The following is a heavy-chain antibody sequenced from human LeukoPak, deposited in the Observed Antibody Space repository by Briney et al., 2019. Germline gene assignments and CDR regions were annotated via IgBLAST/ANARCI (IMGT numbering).Heavy chain of an antibody. J-gene: IGHJ2*01. V-gene: IGHV3-30-3*01. CDR3: ARLGGDSSGYYPIWYFDL. CDR2: ISYDGSNK. CDR1: GFTFSSYA. Sequence: PGRSLRLSCAASGFTFSSYAMHWVRQAPGKGLEWVAVISYDGSNKYYADSVKGRFTISRDNSKNTLYLQMNSLRAEDTAVYYCARLGGDSSGYYPIWYFDLWGRGTLVTVSS. D-gene: IGHD3-22*01.